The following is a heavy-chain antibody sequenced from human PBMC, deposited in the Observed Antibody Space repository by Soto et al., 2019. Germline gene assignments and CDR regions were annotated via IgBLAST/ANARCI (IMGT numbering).Heavy chain of an antibody. J-gene: IGHJ4*01. CDR2: ISFSGST. CDR3: ARGVLH. Sequence: QVQLRESGPGLVQTSQTLSLTCTVSGGSISSGGYYWSWIRQHPGTGLEWIGHISFSGSTYYNTSLQSRVTIAVDTPRNQFSLILISVTAADTAVYYCARGVLHWGQGTMVTVSS. CDR1: GGSISSGGYY. V-gene: IGHV4-31*03.